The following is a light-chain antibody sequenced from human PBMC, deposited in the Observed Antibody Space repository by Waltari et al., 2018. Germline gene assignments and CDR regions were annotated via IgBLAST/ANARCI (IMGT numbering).Light chain of an antibody. V-gene: IGKV4-1*01. Sequence: DIVMTQSPDSLAVSLGERATFHCKSSQSVLYSSNHKNYLAWYQQKPGQPPKLLISGASTRESGVPDRFSGSGTGTDFTLTISSLQAEDVAVYYCQQYLTSSWTFGQGTKVEIK. CDR3: QQYLTSSWT. CDR1: QSVLYSSNHKNY. J-gene: IGKJ1*01. CDR2: GAS.